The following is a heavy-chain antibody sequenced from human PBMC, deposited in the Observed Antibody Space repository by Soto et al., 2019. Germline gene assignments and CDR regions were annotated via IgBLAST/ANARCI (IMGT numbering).Heavy chain of an antibody. Sequence: QVQLQESGPGLVKPSETLSLTCTVSGGSISSYYWSWIRQPPGKGLEWIGYIFYSGSTNYNPSLKSRVTISVDTSKNLFSRKLSSVTAADTAVYYCARAGPEMDYWGQGTLVTVSS. CDR2: IFYSGST. CDR1: GGSISSYY. J-gene: IGHJ4*02. CDR3: ARAGPEMDY. V-gene: IGHV4-59*01. D-gene: IGHD3-10*01.